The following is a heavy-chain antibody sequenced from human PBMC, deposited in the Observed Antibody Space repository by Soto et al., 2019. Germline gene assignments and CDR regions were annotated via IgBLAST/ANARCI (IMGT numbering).Heavy chain of an antibody. CDR3: VRENYFYGMDV. CDR2: ISYDGSNK. Sequence: GGSLRLSCAASGFTFSSYGMHWVRQAPGKGLEWVAVISYDGSNKYYADSVKGRFTISGDNSKNTLYLQMSSLRVEDTAMYYCVRENYFYGMDVWGQGTAVTVSS. J-gene: IGHJ6*02. CDR1: GFTFSSYG. V-gene: IGHV3-30*03.